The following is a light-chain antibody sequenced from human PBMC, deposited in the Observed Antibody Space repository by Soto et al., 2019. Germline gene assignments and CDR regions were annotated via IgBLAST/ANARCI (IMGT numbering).Light chain of an antibody. V-gene: IGKV3-15*01. CDR2: GAS. CDR1: QSVSSN. J-gene: IGKJ1*01. Sequence: IGMYLSAAAVSVKTGERATLSCRASQSVSSNLAWYQQKPGQAPRLLIYGASTRATGIPARFSGSGSGTEFTLTIGGLLSEDVAVYYGLQDSKFTPWACGQGTKVAIK. CDR3: LQDSKFTPWA.